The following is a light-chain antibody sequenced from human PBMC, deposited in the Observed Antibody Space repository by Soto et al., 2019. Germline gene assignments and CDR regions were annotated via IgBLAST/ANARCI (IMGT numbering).Light chain of an antibody. J-gene: IGKJ5*01. Sequence: EIVMTQSPATLSLSPGESATLSCRASQSVSSYLAWYQQKPGQAPRLLIYDASNRATGIPARFSGSGSGTDFTLTISSLEPEDFAVYYCQQRGTFGQGTRLEIK. V-gene: IGKV3-11*01. CDR1: QSVSSY. CDR2: DAS. CDR3: QQRGT.